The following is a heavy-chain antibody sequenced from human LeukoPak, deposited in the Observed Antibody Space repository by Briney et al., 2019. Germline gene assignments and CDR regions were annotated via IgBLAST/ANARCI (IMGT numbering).Heavy chain of an antibody. J-gene: IGHJ3*02. CDR3: ARPYCSSTSCHDAFDI. V-gene: IGHV1-2*02. Sequence: ASVKVSCKASGYTFTGYYMHWVRQAPGQGLEWMGWINPNSGGTNYAQKFQGRVTMTRDTSISTAYMELSRLRSDDTAVYYCARPYCSSTSCHDAFDIWGQGTMVTVSS. CDR1: GYTFTGYY. D-gene: IGHD2-2*01. CDR2: INPNSGGT.